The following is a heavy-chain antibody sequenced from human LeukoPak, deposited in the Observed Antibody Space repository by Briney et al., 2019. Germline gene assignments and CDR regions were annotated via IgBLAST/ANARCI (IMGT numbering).Heavy chain of an antibody. D-gene: IGHD1-14*01. V-gene: IGHV1-3*01. CDR2: INAGHGNT. J-gene: IGHJ4*02. Sequence: ASVKVSCKASGYTSTSYAIQWVRQAPGQRLEWMGWINAGHGNTKYSQKFQGRVTITRDTSASTAYMELSSLRSEDTAVYYCARGAGFAEPLPEYWGQGTLLTVSS. CDR1: GYTSTSYA. CDR3: ARGAGFAEPLPEY.